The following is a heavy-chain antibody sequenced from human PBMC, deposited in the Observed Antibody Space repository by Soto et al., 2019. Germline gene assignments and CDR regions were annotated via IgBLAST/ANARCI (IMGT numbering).Heavy chain of an antibody. CDR3: ARGILAAADCYFDY. CDR2: VYYNGNT. CDR1: GASIGTYY. Sequence: SETLSLTCAVSGASIGTYYWSWIRQPPGKGLEWIGYVYYNGNTNYNPSLMSRVTISVDTSKNQFSLNLTSVTAADTAVYYCARGILAAADCYFDYWGQGTLVTVSS. D-gene: IGHD6-13*01. V-gene: IGHV4-59*01. J-gene: IGHJ4*02.